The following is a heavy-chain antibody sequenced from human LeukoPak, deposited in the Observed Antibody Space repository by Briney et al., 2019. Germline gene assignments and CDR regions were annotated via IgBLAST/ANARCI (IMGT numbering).Heavy chain of an antibody. Sequence: GASVEVSCKASGYTFTSYGISWVRQAPGQGLEWMGWISAYNGNTNYAQKLQGRVTMTTDTSTSTAYMELRSLRSDDTAVYYCARYSSGWYPAYYFDYWGQGTLVTVSS. V-gene: IGHV1-18*01. CDR2: ISAYNGNT. D-gene: IGHD6-19*01. J-gene: IGHJ4*02. CDR3: ARYSSGWYPAYYFDY. CDR1: GYTFTSYG.